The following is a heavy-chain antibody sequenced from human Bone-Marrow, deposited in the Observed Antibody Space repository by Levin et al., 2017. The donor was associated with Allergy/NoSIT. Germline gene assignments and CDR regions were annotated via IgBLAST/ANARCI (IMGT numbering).Heavy chain of an antibody. V-gene: IGHV3-23*01. CDR1: GFTFSKSA. CDR3: ARGISAAGRGDY. Sequence: GESLKISCAASGFTFSKSAMSWVRQAPGKGLEWVSGFTATSETTYYADSVKGRFTISRDNSKNTLYLQMNSLRGEDTAVYYCARGISAAGRGDYWGQGTLVTVSS. D-gene: IGHD6-13*01. J-gene: IGHJ4*02. CDR2: FTATSETT.